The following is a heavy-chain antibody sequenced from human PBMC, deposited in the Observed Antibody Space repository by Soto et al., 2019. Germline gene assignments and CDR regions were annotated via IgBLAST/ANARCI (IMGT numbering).Heavy chain of an antibody. J-gene: IGHJ4*02. Sequence: EVQLVESGGGLVKPGGSLRLSCAASGFTFSSYSMNWVRQAPGKGLEWVSSISSSSSDIYYEDSVKGRFTISRDNAKNSLYLQMNSLRAEDTAVYYCARETGYSSSWYDPPGYWGQGTLVTVSS. CDR1: GFTFSSYS. V-gene: IGHV3-21*01. CDR2: ISSSSSDI. CDR3: ARETGYSSSWYDPPGY. D-gene: IGHD6-13*01.